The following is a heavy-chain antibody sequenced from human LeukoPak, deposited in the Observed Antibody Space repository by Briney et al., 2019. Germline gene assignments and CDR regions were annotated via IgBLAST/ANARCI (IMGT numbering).Heavy chain of an antibody. J-gene: IGHJ4*02. V-gene: IGHV3-23*01. CDR2: ISGSGSST. CDR1: GFTFSSYA. CDR3: AKRGYDNSGYYGYFDY. D-gene: IGHD3-22*01. Sequence: GRSLRLSCAASGFTFSSYAMHWVRQAPGKGLEWVSVISGSGSSTYYADSVKGRFTISRDNSKNTLYLEMNSLSAEDTAAYYCAKRGYDNSGYYGYFDYWGLGILVTVSS.